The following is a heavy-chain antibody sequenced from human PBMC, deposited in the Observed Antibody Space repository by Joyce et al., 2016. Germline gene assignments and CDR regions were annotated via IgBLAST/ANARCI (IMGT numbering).Heavy chain of an antibody. Sequence: QVQLVPSGAAMRKPGASVKHSCEASGYSFIRYQIHWVRQARGQGVEGKGIIDPAGNGTASKQKVQGRISMTRVTSTSTVYMRRTSLTSEATAVYYCTRDTFYNGVSRYTGVFDSWGQGTVVTVSS. CDR2: IDPAGNGT. CDR1: GYSFIRYQ. J-gene: IGHJ5*01. D-gene: IGHD7-27*01. CDR3: TRDTFYNGVSRYTGVFDS. V-gene: IGHV1-46*04.